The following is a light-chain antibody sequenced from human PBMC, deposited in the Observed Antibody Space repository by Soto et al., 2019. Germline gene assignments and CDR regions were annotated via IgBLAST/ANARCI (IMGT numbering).Light chain of an antibody. CDR3: QSYDTSLSGVV. CDR1: SSNIGGGYD. Sequence: QSVLTQPPSVSGAPGQRVTISCTGSSSNIGGGYDVHWYQQLPGTAPNLLIYGNSNRPSGVPDRFSGSKSGTSASLAITGLQAEDEADYHCQSYDTSLSGVVFGGGTKLTVL. J-gene: IGLJ2*01. V-gene: IGLV1-40*01. CDR2: GNS.